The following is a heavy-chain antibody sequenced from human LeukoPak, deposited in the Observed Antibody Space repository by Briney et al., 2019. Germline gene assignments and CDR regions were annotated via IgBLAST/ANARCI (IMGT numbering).Heavy chain of an antibody. Sequence: KPSETLSLTCTVSGGSISSYYWSWIRQPPGKGLEWIGYMSYSGSTNYNPSLKNRVTMSINTSKNQFSLRLSSVTAADTAVYYCARGSDFGDYWGQGTLVTVSS. CDR3: ARGSDFGDY. V-gene: IGHV4-59*01. D-gene: IGHD4-17*01. CDR1: GGSISSYY. CDR2: MSYSGST. J-gene: IGHJ4*02.